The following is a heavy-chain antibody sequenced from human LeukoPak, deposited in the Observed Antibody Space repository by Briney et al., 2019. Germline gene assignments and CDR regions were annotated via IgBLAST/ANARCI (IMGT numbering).Heavy chain of an antibody. CDR3: ARDRYFADI. CDR2: THQVGSEK. J-gene: IGHJ3*02. Sequence: GGSLRHSRVASGVTPSTYCGSWVRPAPGKELEWVATTHQVGSEKLYVDSVKGRFTISRDNARNSLFLQMNSLRGEDTAVYYCARDRYFADIWGQGTMVTVSS. V-gene: IGHV3-7*04. CDR1: GVTPSTYC. D-gene: IGHD3-16*02.